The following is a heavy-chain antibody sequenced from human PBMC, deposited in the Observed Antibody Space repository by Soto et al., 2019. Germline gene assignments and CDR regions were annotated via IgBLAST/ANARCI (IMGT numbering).Heavy chain of an antibody. V-gene: IGHV3-64*01. J-gene: IGHJ4*02. CDR2: ISSDGVTT. Sequence: SGFTFSSYAMHWVRQAPGKGLEYVSAISSDGVTTDYASSVKGRFTISRDNSKNTLYLQMGSLRPEDMAVYHCARDPSRMIRGVSDYWGQGILVTVSS. CDR1: GFTFSSYA. CDR3: ARDPSRMIRGVSDY. D-gene: IGHD3-10*01.